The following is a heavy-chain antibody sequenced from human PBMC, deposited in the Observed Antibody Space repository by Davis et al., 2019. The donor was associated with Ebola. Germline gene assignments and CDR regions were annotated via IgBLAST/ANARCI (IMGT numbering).Heavy chain of an antibody. V-gene: IGHV3-30*18. CDR3: AKEEGTKGQWRPHFDY. CDR2: VSYDGKTT. Sequence: PGGSLRLSCAGSGFTFSRHGMHWVRQAPGKGLEWVAVVSYDGKTTYYADSVKGRFTISRDNSKNTLTLQMNSLRAEDTGIYYCAKEEGTKGQWRPHFDYGGQGTPVTVSS. CDR1: GFTFSRHG. J-gene: IGHJ4*02. D-gene: IGHD6-19*01.